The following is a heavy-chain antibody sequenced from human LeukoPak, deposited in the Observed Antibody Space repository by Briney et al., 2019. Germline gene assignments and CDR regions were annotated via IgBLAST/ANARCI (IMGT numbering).Heavy chain of an antibody. D-gene: IGHD1-26*01. CDR2: IYYSGST. J-gene: IGHJ4*02. Sequence: PSGTLSLTCTVSGGSISSYYWSWIRQPPGKGLEWIGYIYYSGSTNYSPSLKSRVTISVDTSKNQFSLKLSSVTAADTAVYYCARLWRWEAVRYFDYWGQGTLLTVSS. V-gene: IGHV4-59*01. CDR3: ARLWRWEAVRYFDY. CDR1: GGSISSYY.